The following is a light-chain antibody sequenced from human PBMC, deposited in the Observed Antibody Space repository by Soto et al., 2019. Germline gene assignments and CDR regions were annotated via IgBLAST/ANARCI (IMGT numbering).Light chain of an antibody. CDR1: NSNIGSNT. CDR2: SNN. V-gene: IGLV1-44*01. CDR3: AAWDDSLNGPV. Sequence: QSVLTQPPSASGTPGQRVTISCSGSNSNIGSNTVDWYQQLSGTAPKLLIYSNNQRPSGVPDQFSGSKSGTSASLAISGLQSEDEADYYCAAWDDSLNGPVFGGGTKLTVL. J-gene: IGLJ3*02.